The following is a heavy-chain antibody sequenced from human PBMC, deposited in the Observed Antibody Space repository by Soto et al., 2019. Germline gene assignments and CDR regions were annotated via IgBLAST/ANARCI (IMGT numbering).Heavy chain of an antibody. CDR2: IYYSETT. CDR1: GGSVSSSSYY. CDR3: ARSMTATPVPRRAWFDP. V-gene: IGHV4-39*01. Sequence: SETLSLTCTVSGGSVSSSSYYWGWIRQPPGKGLEWIGSIYYSETTYYNPSLKSRLTLSVDTSKNQFSLKLSSVTAADTAVYYCARSMTATPVPRRAWFDPWGQGTLVTVSS. D-gene: IGHD3-22*01. J-gene: IGHJ5*02.